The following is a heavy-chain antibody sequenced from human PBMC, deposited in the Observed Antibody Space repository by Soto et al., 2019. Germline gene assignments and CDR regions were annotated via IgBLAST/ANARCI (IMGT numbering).Heavy chain of an antibody. V-gene: IGHV4-34*01. J-gene: IGHJ5*02. CDR1: GGSFSSYY. CDR3: ARLRDWFDP. CDR2: IDHSRYT. Sequence: SETLSLTCAVDGGSFSSYYWNWNRQPPGRGLEWIGEIDHSRYTNYKPSLKSRVTIPVDTSKHQFSLRLTSVTSADTAVYYCARLRDWFDPWGQGTLVTVSS. D-gene: IGHD3-3*01.